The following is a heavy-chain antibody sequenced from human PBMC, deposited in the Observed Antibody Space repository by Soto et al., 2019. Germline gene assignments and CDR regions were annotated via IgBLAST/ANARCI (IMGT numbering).Heavy chain of an antibody. CDR2: ISGGSAYI. CDR1: GFIFSSYY. Sequence: GSLRLSCVGPGFIFSSYYMNWVRQAPGKGLEWVSSISGGSAYIYYADSVKGRFTISRDNAKNSLYLEMNSLRVEDTAVYYCVRVWRLVGRYGMDVWSQGTTVTVSS. D-gene: IGHD6-25*01. CDR3: VRVWRLVGRYGMDV. V-gene: IGHV3-21*01. J-gene: IGHJ6*02.